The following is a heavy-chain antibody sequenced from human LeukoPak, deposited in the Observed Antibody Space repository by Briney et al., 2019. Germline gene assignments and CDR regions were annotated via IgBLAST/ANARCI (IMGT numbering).Heavy chain of an antibody. D-gene: IGHD1-26*01. CDR1: GVSLTTHY. J-gene: IGHJ4*02. Sequence: SETLSLTCTVSGVSLTTHYWAWIRQPPGKGLEWIGFVSKTGNTNYNPSLKSRATISVDTSKNTFSLKLSSVTAADTAVYFCARRGAPSKFYYFDSWGQGTLVTVSS. V-gene: IGHV4-59*08. CDR3: ARRGAPSKFYYFDS. CDR2: VSKTGNT.